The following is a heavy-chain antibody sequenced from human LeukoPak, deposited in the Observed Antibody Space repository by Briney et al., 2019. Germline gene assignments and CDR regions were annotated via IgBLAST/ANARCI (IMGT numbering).Heavy chain of an antibody. V-gene: IGHV5-51*01. CDR1: GFDFTSYG. CDR2: IYPGCSNG. Sequence: GGALQISFKCAGFDFTSYGIAWGRRQPGKGGEWMGNIYPGCSNGRYSPSFQGQVTMSADKSITTVYLQSSSLKASDTAMYYCARHFHSAWFGFWGQGSLVTVSS. D-gene: IGHD5-18*01. CDR3: ARHFHSAWFGF. J-gene: IGHJ4*02.